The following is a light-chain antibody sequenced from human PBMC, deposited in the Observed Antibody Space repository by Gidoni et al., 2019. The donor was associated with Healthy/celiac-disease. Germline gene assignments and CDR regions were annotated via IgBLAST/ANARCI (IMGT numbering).Light chain of an antibody. CDR1: QSVSSN. J-gene: IGKJ1*01. Sequence: EIVMTQSPAPLSVSPGESATLPCRASQSVSSNLAWYQQRPGQAPRLLIYGASTRATGIPARFSGSGSGTEFTLTISSLQSEDFAVYYCQQYNNWPRGSFGQXTKVEIK. CDR2: GAS. V-gene: IGKV3-15*01. CDR3: QQYNNWPRGS.